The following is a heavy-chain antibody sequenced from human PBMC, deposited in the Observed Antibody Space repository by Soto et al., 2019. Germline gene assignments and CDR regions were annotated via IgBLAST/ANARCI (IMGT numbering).Heavy chain of an antibody. CDR3: ARADYYGSGSYAYFDY. CDR1: GFTVSSNY. Sequence: PGGSLRLSCAPSGFTVSSNYMSWVRQAPGKGLEWVSVIYSGGSTYYADSVKGRFTISRDNSKNTLYLQMNSLRAEDTAVYYCARADYYGSGSYAYFDYWGQGTLVTVSS. V-gene: IGHV3-53*01. CDR2: IYSGGST. D-gene: IGHD3-10*01. J-gene: IGHJ4*02.